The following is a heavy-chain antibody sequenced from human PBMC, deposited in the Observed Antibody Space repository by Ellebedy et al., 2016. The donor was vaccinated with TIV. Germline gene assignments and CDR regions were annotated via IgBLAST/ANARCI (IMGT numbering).Heavy chain of an antibody. J-gene: IGHJ4*02. Sequence: GGSLRLXXVASGPSFSSYGMSWVRQAPGKGLLWVSGISASGTSTYYADSVRGRFTISRDNSKNTLSLQMNSLRAEDTAIYYCARQNLPDYGSGSFYPSDSWGQGTLVIVSS. CDR2: ISASGTST. D-gene: IGHD3-10*01. CDR1: GPSFSSYG. CDR3: ARQNLPDYGSGSFYPSDS. V-gene: IGHV3-23*01.